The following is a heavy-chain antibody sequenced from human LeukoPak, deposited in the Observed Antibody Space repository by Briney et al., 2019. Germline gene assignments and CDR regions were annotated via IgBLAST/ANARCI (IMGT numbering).Heavy chain of an antibody. CDR2: IYPGDSDT. D-gene: IGHD3-22*01. CDR1: GYSFTSYW. V-gene: IGHV5-51*01. CDR3: ARRYYNYDSSGSTRFDAFDI. Sequence: PGESLKISCKGSGYSFTSYWIGWVRQMPGKGLEWMGIIYPGDSDTRYSPSFQGQVTISADKSISTAYLQWSSLKASDTAMYYCARRYYNYDSSGSTRFDAFDIWGQGTMVTVSS. J-gene: IGHJ3*02.